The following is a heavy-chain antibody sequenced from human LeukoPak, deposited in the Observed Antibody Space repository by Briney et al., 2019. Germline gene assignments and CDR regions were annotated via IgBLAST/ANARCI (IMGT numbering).Heavy chain of an antibody. J-gene: IGHJ4*02. CDR3: ARDIRSGYSGYDEGSV. CDR1: GGTFSSYA. D-gene: IGHD5-12*01. V-gene: IGHV1-69*13. CDR2: IIPIFGTA. Sequence: SVKVSCKASGGTFSSYAISWVRQAPGQGLEWMGGIIPIFGTANYAQKFQGRVTITADESTSTAYMELSSPRSEGTAVYYCARDIRSGYSGYDEGSVWGQGTLVTVSS.